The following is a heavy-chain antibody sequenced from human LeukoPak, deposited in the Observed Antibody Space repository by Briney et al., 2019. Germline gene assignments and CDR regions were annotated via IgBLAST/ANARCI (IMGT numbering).Heavy chain of an antibody. CDR1: GGSISSDY. Sequence: SETLSLTCTVSGGSISSDYWSWIRQPPGKGLEWIGYIYHSGSTNYNPSLKSRVTISVDTSKNQFSLKLSSVTAADTAVYYCARGEVGATYFDYWGQGTLVTVSS. D-gene: IGHD1-26*01. V-gene: IGHV4-59*01. CDR3: ARGEVGATYFDY. CDR2: IYHSGST. J-gene: IGHJ4*02.